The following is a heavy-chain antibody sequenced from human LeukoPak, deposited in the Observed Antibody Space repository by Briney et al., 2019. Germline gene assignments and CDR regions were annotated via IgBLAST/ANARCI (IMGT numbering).Heavy chain of an antibody. CDR2: IYYSGST. CDR1: GGSISSSSYY. D-gene: IGHD6-13*01. Sequence: SETLSLTCTVSGGSISSSSYYWGWIRQPPGKGLEWSGSIYYSGSTYYNPSLKSRVTISVATSKNQFSLKLSSVPAADTAVYYCARSEIAAQFYSHGMDVWGQGTTVTVSS. V-gene: IGHV4-39*01. J-gene: IGHJ6*02. CDR3: ARSEIAAQFYSHGMDV.